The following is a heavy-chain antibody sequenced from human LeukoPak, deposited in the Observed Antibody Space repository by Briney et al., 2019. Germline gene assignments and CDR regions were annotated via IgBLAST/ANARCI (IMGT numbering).Heavy chain of an antibody. Sequence: ASVKVSCQASGYTFTSYDINWVRQATGRGLEWMGWRNPNSGNTGYAQKFQGRVTMTRNTSISTADMELSRLRSEDTAVYYCARGSMDIQVWGQGTTVTVSS. CDR2: RNPNSGNT. V-gene: IGHV1-8*01. CDR3: ARGSMDIQV. D-gene: IGHD2-2*03. CDR1: GYTFTSYD. J-gene: IGHJ6*02.